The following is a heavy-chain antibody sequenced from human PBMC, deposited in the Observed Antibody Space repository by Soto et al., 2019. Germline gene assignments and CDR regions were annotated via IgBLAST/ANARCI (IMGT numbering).Heavy chain of an antibody. D-gene: IGHD6-19*01. Sequence: SGPTLVNPPQTLTLTCPFSGFSLSTSGMCVSWVRQPPGKALEWLALIDWDDDKYYSTSLNTRITISKDTSQNQVVLTMTNMDPVETATYYCARSSGWYYGMDVWGQGTTVTVSS. CDR3: ARSSGWYYGMDV. CDR2: IDWDDDK. CDR1: GFSLSTSGMC. J-gene: IGHJ6*02. V-gene: IGHV2-70*20.